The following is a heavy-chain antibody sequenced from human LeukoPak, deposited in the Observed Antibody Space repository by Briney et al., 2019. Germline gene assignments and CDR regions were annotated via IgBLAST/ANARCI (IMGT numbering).Heavy chain of an antibody. Sequence: GGSLRLSCAASGFTFSSNWMHWVRQVPGKGLVWVSRISSGGSDTRYADSVKGRFTISRDNAKNTLSLQMNSLRAEDTAVYYCAKWGEDTIEEGYYYYYMDVWGKGTTVTVSS. D-gene: IGHD3-16*01. J-gene: IGHJ6*03. CDR1: GFTFSSNW. CDR2: ISSGGSDT. CDR3: AKWGEDTIEEGYYYYYMDV. V-gene: IGHV3-74*01.